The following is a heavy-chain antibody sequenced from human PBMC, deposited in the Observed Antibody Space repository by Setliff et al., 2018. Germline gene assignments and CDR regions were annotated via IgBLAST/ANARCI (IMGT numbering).Heavy chain of an antibody. CDR3: ARDSPIRLGVIPS. CDR2: IKKDGGIK. V-gene: IGHV3-7*01. J-gene: IGHJ4*02. Sequence: GGSLRLSCAASGFTFRSYWMSWVRQAPGKGLEWVANIKKDGGIKYYLDSVRGRFTISRDNAKNSVYLQMNSLRAEDTAIYFCARDSPIRLGVIPSWGPGTLVTVSS. D-gene: IGHD2-21*01. CDR1: GFTFRSYW.